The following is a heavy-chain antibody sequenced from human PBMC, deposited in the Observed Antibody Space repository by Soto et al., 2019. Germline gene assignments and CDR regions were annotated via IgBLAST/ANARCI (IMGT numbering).Heavy chain of an antibody. V-gene: IGHV1-69*06. CDR2: IIPIFGTA. CDR3: ARDPAYCSSTSCYHNWFDP. D-gene: IGHD2-2*01. CDR1: GGTFSSYA. Sequence: QVQLVQSGAEVKKPGSSVKVSCKASGGTFSSYAISWVRQAPGQGLEWMGGIIPIFGTANYALKFQGRVTITADKSTSTAYMELSSLRSADTAVYYCARDPAYCSSTSCYHNWFDPWGQGTLVTVSS. J-gene: IGHJ5*02.